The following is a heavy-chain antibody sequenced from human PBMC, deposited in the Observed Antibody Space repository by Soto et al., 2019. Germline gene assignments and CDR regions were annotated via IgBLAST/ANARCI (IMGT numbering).Heavy chain of an antibody. D-gene: IGHD2-2*02. CDR2: IYWDDDK. J-gene: IGHJ4*02. CDR3: AHTTVYCSSTSCYTHYFDY. V-gene: IGHV2-5*02. Sequence: SGPPGEPTQTLTLTCTFSGFSLSTSGVGVGWIRQPPGKALEWLALIYWDDDKRYSPSLKSRLTITKDTSKDQVVLTMTNMDPVDTATYYCAHTTVYCSSTSCYTHYFDYWGQGTLVTVSS. CDR1: GFSLSTSGVG.